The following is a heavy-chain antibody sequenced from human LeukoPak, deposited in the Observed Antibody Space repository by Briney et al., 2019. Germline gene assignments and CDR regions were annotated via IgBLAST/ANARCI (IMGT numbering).Heavy chain of an antibody. Sequence: GGSLRLSCAASGFTFSSYAMSWVRQAPGKGLEWVSAISGSGGSTYYADSVKGRFTISRDNAKNSLYLQMNSLRAEDTAVYYCARDEGGDWYFDLWGRGTLVTVSS. V-gene: IGHV3-23*01. D-gene: IGHD2-21*01. CDR3: ARDEGGDWYFDL. CDR2: ISGSGGST. J-gene: IGHJ2*01. CDR1: GFTFSSYA.